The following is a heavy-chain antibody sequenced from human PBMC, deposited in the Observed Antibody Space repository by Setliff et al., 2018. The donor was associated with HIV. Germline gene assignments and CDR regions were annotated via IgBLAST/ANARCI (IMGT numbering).Heavy chain of an antibody. V-gene: IGHV4-59*01. Sequence: SETLSLTCTVSGASIRNYYWSWVRQPPGKGLEWIGYIYNSGITNYNPSLKSRVTMSVDTSKNQFSLKLRSVTAADTAVFYCARVKYSYAQGFYYGIDVWGQGTTVTVSS. CDR1: GASIRNYY. D-gene: IGHD5-18*01. CDR3: ARVKYSYAQGFYYGIDV. CDR2: IYNSGIT. J-gene: IGHJ6*02.